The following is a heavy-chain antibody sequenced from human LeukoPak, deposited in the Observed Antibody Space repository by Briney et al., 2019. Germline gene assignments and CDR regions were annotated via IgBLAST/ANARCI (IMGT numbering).Heavy chain of an antibody. CDR1: GFTFSGYE. V-gene: IGHV3-48*03. Sequence: GGSLRLSCAASGFTFSGYEMNWVRQAPGKGLEWVSYISNSGRTIFYADSVKGRFTVSRDNAKNSLYLQMNSLRAEDTAVYYCVRRYCSSTSCTLDSWGQGTLVTVSS. CDR3: VRRYCSSTSCTLDS. D-gene: IGHD2-2*01. J-gene: IGHJ4*02. CDR2: ISNSGRTI.